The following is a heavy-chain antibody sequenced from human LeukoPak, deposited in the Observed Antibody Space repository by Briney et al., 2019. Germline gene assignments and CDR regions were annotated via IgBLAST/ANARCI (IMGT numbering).Heavy chain of an antibody. D-gene: IGHD1-26*01. V-gene: IGHV4-59*01. Sequence: SETLSLTCTVSGGSISSYYWSWIRQPPGKGLEWIGYIYYSGSTNYNPSLKSRVTISVDTSKNQVSLKLSSVTAADTAVYYCARIGGSSDFFEYWGQGTLVTVSS. CDR1: GGSISSYY. J-gene: IGHJ4*02. CDR3: ARIGGSSDFFEY. CDR2: IYYSGST.